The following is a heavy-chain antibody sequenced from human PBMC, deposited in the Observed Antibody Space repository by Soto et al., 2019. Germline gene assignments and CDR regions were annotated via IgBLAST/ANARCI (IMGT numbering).Heavy chain of an antibody. Sequence: SVKVSCKASGGTFSSYAISWVRQAPGQGLEWMGGIIPIFGTANYAQKFQGRVTITADESTSTAYMELSSLRSEDTAVYYCARDGDYYDSSGYNYYYGMDVWGQGTTVTVSS. CDR2: IIPIFGTA. CDR1: GGTFSSYA. D-gene: IGHD3-22*01. J-gene: IGHJ6*02. CDR3: ARDGDYYDSSGYNYYYGMDV. V-gene: IGHV1-69*13.